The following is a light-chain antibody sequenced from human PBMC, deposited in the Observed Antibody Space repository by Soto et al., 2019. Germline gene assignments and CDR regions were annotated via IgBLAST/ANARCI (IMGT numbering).Light chain of an antibody. CDR1: QSVSSSY. CDR2: GAS. Sequence: EIVLTQSPGTLSLSPGERATLSCRASQSVSSSYLAWYQQKPVQAPRLLIYGASSRATSIPDRFSGSGSGTDFSLTISRREPEDFAVYYCQQYGSSPMYTFGQGTKLEIK. CDR3: QQYGSSPMYT. J-gene: IGKJ2*01. V-gene: IGKV3-20*01.